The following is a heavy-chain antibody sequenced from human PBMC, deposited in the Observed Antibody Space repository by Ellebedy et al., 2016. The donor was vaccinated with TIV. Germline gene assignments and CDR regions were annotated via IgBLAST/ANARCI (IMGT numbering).Heavy chain of an antibody. J-gene: IGHJ6*02. V-gene: IGHV1-2*02. CDR2: IYPYSGGT. D-gene: IGHD3-10*01. CDR1: GYTFTDYY. Sequence: ASVKVSCKASGYTFTDYYMHWVRQAPGQGLEWMGWIYPYSGGTNYAQKFQGRVTMTRDTSISTAYMELSRLRSDDTAVYYCATRTTMVRGAHAYYYYYGMDVWGQGTTVTVSS. CDR3: ATRTTMVRGAHAYYYYYGMDV.